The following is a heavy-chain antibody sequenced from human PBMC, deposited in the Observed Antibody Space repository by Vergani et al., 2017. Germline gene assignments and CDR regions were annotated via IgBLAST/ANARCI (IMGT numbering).Heavy chain of an antibody. CDR2: IYYSGRT. CDR3: ARNPYCSGDCYSDAFDI. J-gene: IGHJ3*02. Sequence: QVQLQESGPGLVKPSETLSLTCTVSGGSISSYYWSWIRQPPGKGLEWIGYIYYSGRTNYNTSLKSRVTISVDTSKNQFSLKLSSVTSADTAVYYCARNPYCSGDCYSDAFDIWGQGTMVTVSS. CDR1: GGSISSYY. V-gene: IGHV4-59*01. D-gene: IGHD2-21*02.